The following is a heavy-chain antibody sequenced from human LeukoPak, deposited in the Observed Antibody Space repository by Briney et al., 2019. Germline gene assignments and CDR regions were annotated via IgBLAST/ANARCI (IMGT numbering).Heavy chain of an antibody. CDR3: ARDYHYCSSTSCDCGY. Sequence: ASVKVSCKASGGTFSSYAISWLRQAPGQGLEWMERIIPILGIANYAQKFQGRVTITADKSTSTAYMELSSLRSEDTVVYYCARDYHYCSSTSCDCGYWGQGTLVTVSS. J-gene: IGHJ4*02. CDR2: IIPILGIA. V-gene: IGHV1-69*04. D-gene: IGHD2-2*01. CDR1: GGTFSSYA.